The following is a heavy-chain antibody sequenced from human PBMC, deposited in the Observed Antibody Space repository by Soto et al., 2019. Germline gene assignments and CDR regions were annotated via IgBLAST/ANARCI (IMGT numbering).Heavy chain of an antibody. CDR2: IYPGDSDT. Sequence: PXESLKISCRGSGHSFTSYWIGWVRQMPGKGLEWMGIIYPGDSDTRYSTSFQGQVTISADKSISTAYLQWSSLKASDTAMYYCAITLCSGGSCYLEDGMDAWGQGSTVTVSS. D-gene: IGHD2-15*01. CDR3: AITLCSGGSCYLEDGMDA. J-gene: IGHJ6*02. V-gene: IGHV5-51*01. CDR1: GHSFTSYW.